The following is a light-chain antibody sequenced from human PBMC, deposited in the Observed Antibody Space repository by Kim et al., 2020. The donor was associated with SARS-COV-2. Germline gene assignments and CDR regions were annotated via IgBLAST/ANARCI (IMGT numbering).Light chain of an antibody. CDR3: EAWDDSLSGPV. CDR1: TSNIGSNY. V-gene: IGLV1-47*01. Sequence: QSVLTQPPSVSGTPGQRVTIACSGTTSNIGSNYVHWYQQLPERAPKLLIYRNNQRSSGVPDRFSGSKSGTSASLAISGLRSEDEADYYCEAWDDSLSGPVFGGGTQLTVL. CDR2: RNN. J-gene: IGLJ3*02.